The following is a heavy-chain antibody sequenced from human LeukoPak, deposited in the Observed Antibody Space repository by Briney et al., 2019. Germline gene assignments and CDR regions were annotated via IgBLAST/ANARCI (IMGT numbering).Heavy chain of an antibody. V-gene: IGHV1-46*01. CDR1: GYTFTSYH. CDR3: ARDRGSYDSSGYSFDY. J-gene: IGHJ4*02. D-gene: IGHD3-22*01. CDR2: IIPRGGST. Sequence: ASVKVSCKASGYTFTSYHIHWVQQAPGHGLEWMGMIIPRGGSTTNAQKFQGRVTMARDLSTSTLYMELSSLGSDDTAVYYCARDRGSYDSSGYSFDYWGQGTLVTVSS.